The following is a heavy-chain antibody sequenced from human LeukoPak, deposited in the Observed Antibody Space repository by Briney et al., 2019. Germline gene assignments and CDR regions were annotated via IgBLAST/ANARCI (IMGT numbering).Heavy chain of an antibody. CDR3: ARVRCSGGSCPYYYYYYYMDV. V-gene: IGHV4-39*07. CDR2: IHYSGST. J-gene: IGHJ6*03. Sequence: PSETLSLTCTVSGGSISSSSYYWGWIREPPGKGLEWIGSIHYSGSTYYNPSLQSRVTISIDTSKNQFSLKLRFVTAADTAVYYCARVRCSGGSCPYYYYYYYMDVWGKGTTVTVSS. D-gene: IGHD2-15*01. CDR1: GGSISSSSYY.